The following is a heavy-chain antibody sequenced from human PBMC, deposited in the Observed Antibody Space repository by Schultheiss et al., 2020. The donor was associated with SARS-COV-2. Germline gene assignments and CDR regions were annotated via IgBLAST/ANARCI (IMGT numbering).Heavy chain of an antibody. CDR2: ISSSSSTI. CDR1: GFTFSSYW. J-gene: IGHJ1*01. V-gene: IGHV3-48*01. D-gene: IGHD6-19*01. CDR3: ARGAVAGTAEYFQH. Sequence: GGSLRLSCAASGFTFSSYWMHWVRQAPGKGLEWVSYISSSSSTIYYADSVKGRFTISRDNAKNSLYLQMNSLRAEDTAVYYCARGAVAGTAEYFQHWGQGTLVTVSS.